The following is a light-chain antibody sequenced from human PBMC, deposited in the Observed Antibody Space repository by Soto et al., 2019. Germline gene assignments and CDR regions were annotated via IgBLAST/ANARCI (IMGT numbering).Light chain of an antibody. V-gene: IGKV3-15*01. Sequence: EIVMTQSPATLSVSPGERATLSCRASQSVSSNLAWYQQKPGQAPRLLIYGASTRATGIPARFSGSGSGTEFTLTISILQPDDFATYCCQHYNSYSEAFGQGTKVDIK. J-gene: IGKJ1*01. CDR3: QHYNSYSEA. CDR2: GAS. CDR1: QSVSSN.